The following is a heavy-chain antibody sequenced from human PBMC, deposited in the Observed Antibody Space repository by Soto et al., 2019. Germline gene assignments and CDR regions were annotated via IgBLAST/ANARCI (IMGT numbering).Heavy chain of an antibody. V-gene: IGHV5-51*01. D-gene: IGHD6-6*01. CDR2: IYPGDSDT. J-gene: IGHJ6*03. CDR1: GYSFTSYW. CDR3: ARHSLDSSYEMIHYYYYMDV. Sequence: EVQLVQSGAEVKKPGESLKISCKGSGYSFTSYWIGWVRQMPGKGLEWMGIIYPGDSDTRYSPSFQGQVTISADKSISTAYLQWSSLKASDTAMYYCARHSLDSSYEMIHYYYYMDVWGKGTTVTVSS.